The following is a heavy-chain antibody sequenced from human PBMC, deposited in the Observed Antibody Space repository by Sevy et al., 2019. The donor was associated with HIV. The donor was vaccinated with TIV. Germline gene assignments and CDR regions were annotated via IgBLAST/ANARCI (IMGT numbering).Heavy chain of an antibody. V-gene: IGHV3-48*03. D-gene: IGHD3-22*01. CDR1: GFTFSNFE. CDR2: ITSSGSTK. J-gene: IGHJ4*02. Sequence: GGSLRLSCAASGFTFSNFEMNWVRQAPGKGLEWVSYITSSGSTKYYADSVQGRFTISRDNAKNSLFLQMNSLRVEDTAVYYCARATYYYDSSGPYYFDYWGQLTLVTVSS. CDR3: ARATYYYDSSGPYYFDY.